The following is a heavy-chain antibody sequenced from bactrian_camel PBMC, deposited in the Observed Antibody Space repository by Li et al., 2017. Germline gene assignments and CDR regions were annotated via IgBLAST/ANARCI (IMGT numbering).Heavy chain of an antibody. CDR2: IGSDGTT. D-gene: IGHD5*01. Sequence: HVQLVESGGGSVESGGSLRLSCAHSGFSTTSYCMGWFRQAPGKEREEVVAIGSDGTTHYADSVKGRFTITRDNAKNIVYLELNSLKAEDTAMYYCAIDVGLGDWGPGTQVTVS. V-gene: IGHV3S53*01. CDR3: AIDVGLGD. CDR1: GFSTTSYC. J-gene: IGHJ4*01.